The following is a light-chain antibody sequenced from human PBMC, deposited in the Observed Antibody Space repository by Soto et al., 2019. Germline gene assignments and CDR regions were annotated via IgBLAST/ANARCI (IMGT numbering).Light chain of an antibody. V-gene: IGKV3-20*01. CDR1: QSVSSSY. J-gene: IGKJ1*01. CDR3: QQYVRSPPTWT. CDR2: GTS. Sequence: EIVLTQSPGTLSLSPGERATLSCRASQSVSSSYLGWYQQKPGQAPRLLIYGTSSRATGIPDRFSGSGSGTDFTLTISRLEPEDFAQYYCQQYVRSPPTWTFGQGTKVEIK.